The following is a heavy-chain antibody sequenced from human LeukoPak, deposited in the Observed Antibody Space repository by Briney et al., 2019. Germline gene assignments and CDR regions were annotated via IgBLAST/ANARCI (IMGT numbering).Heavy chain of an antibody. V-gene: IGHV4-34*01. CDR3: ARGRFTMVRGVPFDY. Sequence: PSETLSLTCAVYGGSLSGYYWSWIRQPPGKGLEWIGEINHSGSTNYNPSLKSRVTISVDTSKNQFSLKLSSVTAADTAVYYCARGRFTMVRGVPFDYWGQGTLVTVSS. CDR2: INHSGST. D-gene: IGHD3-10*01. CDR1: GGSLSGYY. J-gene: IGHJ4*02.